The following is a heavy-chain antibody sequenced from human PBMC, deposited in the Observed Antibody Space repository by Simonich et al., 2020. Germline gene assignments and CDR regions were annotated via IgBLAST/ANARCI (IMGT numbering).Heavy chain of an antibody. J-gene: IGHJ4*02. CDR2: IWYDGSNK. Sequence: QVQLVESGGGVVQPGRSLRLSCAASGFTFSSYGMHWVRQAPGRGLMWLGFIWYDGSNKYYADSVKCRVTISRDNSKNTLYLQMNSLRAEDTAVYYCARDRDSGSYFDYWGQGTLVTVSS. CDR3: ARDRDSGSYFDY. D-gene: IGHD1-26*01. V-gene: IGHV3-33*01. CDR1: GFTFSSYG.